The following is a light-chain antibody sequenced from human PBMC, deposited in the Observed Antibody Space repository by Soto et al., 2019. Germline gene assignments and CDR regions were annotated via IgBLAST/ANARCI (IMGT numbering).Light chain of an antibody. Sequence: EIVLTQSPGTLSLSPGETATLSCRTSQTISRDDLAWYQQRPGQAPRLLVSATSRRATGIPDRFNGYGSGTDFTLTISSLEPEDFGVYYCYQDYSSPHTFGPGTRVDIK. CDR3: YQDYSSPHT. V-gene: IGKV3-20*01. CDR1: QTISRDD. J-gene: IGKJ3*01. CDR2: ATS.